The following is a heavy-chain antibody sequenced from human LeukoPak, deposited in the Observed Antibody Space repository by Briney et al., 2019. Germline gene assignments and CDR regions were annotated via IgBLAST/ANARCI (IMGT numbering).Heavy chain of an antibody. V-gene: IGHV3-53*04. Sequence: PGGSLRLSCAASRFAVSSNFMSGVRQAPGKGLEWVSTIYSDGTTYYADSVEGRFTISRHNSKSTLYLQMNSLRAEDTAVYYCASAGYASWFDPWGQGTLVTVSS. CDR3: ASAGYASWFDP. J-gene: IGHJ5*02. D-gene: IGHD3-16*01. CDR2: IYSDGTT. CDR1: RFAVSSNF.